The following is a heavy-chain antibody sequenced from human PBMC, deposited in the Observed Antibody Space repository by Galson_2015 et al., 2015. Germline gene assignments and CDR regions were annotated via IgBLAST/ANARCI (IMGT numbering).Heavy chain of an antibody. J-gene: IGHJ4*02. CDR3: ARDGIIVVGPDY. D-gene: IGHD2-21*01. Sequence: SLRLSCAASGFTFSSYGMHWVRQAPGKGLEWVAVIWYDGSNKYYADSVKGRFTISRDNSKNTLYLQMNSLRAEDTAVYYCARDGIIVVGPDYWGQGTLVTVSS. CDR1: GFTFSSYG. CDR2: IWYDGSNK. V-gene: IGHV3-33*01.